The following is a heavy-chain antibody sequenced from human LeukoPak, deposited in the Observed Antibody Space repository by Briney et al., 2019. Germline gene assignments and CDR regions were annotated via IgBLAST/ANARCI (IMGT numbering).Heavy chain of an antibody. V-gene: IGHV4-59*08. CDR2: IYYSGST. Sequence: SETLSLTCTVSGGSISSYYWSWIRQPPGKGLEWIGHIYYSGSTNYNPSLKSRVTISVDTSKNQFSLKLSSVTAADTAVYYCARRRLTSDAFDIWGQGTMVTVSS. CDR1: GGSISSYY. J-gene: IGHJ3*02. CDR3: ARRRLTSDAFDI. D-gene: IGHD4/OR15-4a*01.